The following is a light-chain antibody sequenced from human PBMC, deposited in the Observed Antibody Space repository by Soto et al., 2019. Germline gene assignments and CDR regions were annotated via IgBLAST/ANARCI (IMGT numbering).Light chain of an antibody. Sequence: EIVLTQSPGTLSLSPGERATLSCRASQSVSSSYLAWYQQKPGQAPRLLIYGASSRATGIPDRFSGSGSGTALTLTISRLEPADFAVYYCQQYGSARYMYTFGQGTNLEIK. J-gene: IGKJ2*01. V-gene: IGKV3-20*01. CDR2: GAS. CDR1: QSVSSSY. CDR3: QQYGSARYMYT.